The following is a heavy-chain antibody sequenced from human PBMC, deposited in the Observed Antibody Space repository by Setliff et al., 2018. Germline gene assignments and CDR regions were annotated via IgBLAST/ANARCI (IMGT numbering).Heavy chain of an antibody. D-gene: IGHD3-3*01. V-gene: IGHV3-15*07. CDR2: IKSKTDGGTI. Sequence: GGSLRLSCAASGFTFSNAWMNWVRQAPGKGLEWVGRIKSKTDGGTIDYAAPVKGRFTISRDDSDNTLYLQMNSLRMEDTAVYYCAREIWDFYDDSWSGSSDYWGQGTLVTVSS. CDR3: AREIWDFYDDSWSGSSDY. CDR1: GFTFSNAW. J-gene: IGHJ4*02.